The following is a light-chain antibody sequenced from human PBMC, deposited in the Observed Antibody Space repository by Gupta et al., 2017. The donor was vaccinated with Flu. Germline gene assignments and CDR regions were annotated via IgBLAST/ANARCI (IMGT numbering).Light chain of an antibody. CDR3: QHYREWPPS. V-gene: IGKV3-15*01. Sequence: MELTQSPATLSVSPGESATLSCRASQDVISDLAWYQHKAGQAPRLLVYGASTGAPGIPVRFRGRGFGTEFTLTITNVGSEDVAVYFCQHYREWPPSFGQGTKLEIK. J-gene: IGKJ2*01. CDR1: QDVISD. CDR2: GAS.